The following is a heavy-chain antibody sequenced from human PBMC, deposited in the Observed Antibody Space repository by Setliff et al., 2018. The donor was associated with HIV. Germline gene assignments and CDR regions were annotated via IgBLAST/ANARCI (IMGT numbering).Heavy chain of an antibody. Sequence: SVKVSCKASGGTFSSYAISWVRQAPGQGLEWTGGIIPILGIANYAQKFQGRVTITADKSTSTAYMELSSLRSEDTAVYYCATKAHSGYDDAFDIWGQGTMVTVS. V-gene: IGHV1-69*10. D-gene: IGHD5-12*01. CDR1: GGTFSSYA. CDR2: IIPILGIA. J-gene: IGHJ3*02. CDR3: ATKAHSGYDDAFDI.